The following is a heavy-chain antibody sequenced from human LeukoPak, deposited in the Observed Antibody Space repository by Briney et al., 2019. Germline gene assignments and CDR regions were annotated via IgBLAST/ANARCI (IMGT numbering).Heavy chain of an antibody. J-gene: IGHJ6*02. V-gene: IGHV4-34*01. D-gene: IGHD5-24*01. CDR2: INHSGST. CDR3: AREDMAYGMDV. Sequence: SETLSLTCTVSGGSISGYYWSWIRQPPGKGLEWIGEINHSGSTNYNPSLKSRVTISVDTSKNQFSLKLSSVTAADTAVYYCAREDMAYGMDVWGQGTTVTVSS. CDR1: GGSISGYY.